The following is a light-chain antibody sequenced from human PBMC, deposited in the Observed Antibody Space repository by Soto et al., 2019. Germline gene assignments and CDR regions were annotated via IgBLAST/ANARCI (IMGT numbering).Light chain of an antibody. J-gene: IGKJ4*01. Sequence: EIILTQSPVTLSVSTGERATLSCRASQSVSSNLAWYQQKPGQAPRLLIYGASTRATGIPARFSGSGSGTEFTLTISSLQSEDFAIYYCQQYNNWPLTFGGGTKVDI. CDR3: QQYNNWPLT. CDR1: QSVSSN. V-gene: IGKV3-15*01. CDR2: GAS.